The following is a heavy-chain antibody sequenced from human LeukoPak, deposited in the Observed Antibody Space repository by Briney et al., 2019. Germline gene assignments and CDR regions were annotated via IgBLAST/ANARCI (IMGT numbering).Heavy chain of an antibody. V-gene: IGHV1-2*02. D-gene: IGHD6-13*01. Sequence: ASLKVSCRASGYTFTGYSIYWVRQAPGQGLQWMGWIDPNSGGTKYAQNLQGRVALTMDTSISTIYMELSSLRSDDTAVYYCAREYSSPLYYYYYYYMDVWGKGTTVTVSS. CDR3: AREYSSPLYYYYYYYMDV. J-gene: IGHJ6*03. CDR1: GYTFTGYS. CDR2: IDPNSGGT.